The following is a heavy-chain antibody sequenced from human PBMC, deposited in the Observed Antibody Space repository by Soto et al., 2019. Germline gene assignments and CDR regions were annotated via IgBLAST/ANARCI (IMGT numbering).Heavy chain of an antibody. J-gene: IGHJ5*02. CDR3: ARDGTYSSSSSWFGP. CDR1: GFTFSSYS. CDR2: ISSSSSYI. Sequence: GGSLRLSCAASGFTFSSYSMNWVRQAPGKGLEWVSSISSSSSYIYYADSVKGRFTISRDNAKNSLYLQMNSLRAEDTAVYYCARDGTYSSSSSWFGPWGQGTLVTVSS. V-gene: IGHV3-21*01. D-gene: IGHD6-6*01.